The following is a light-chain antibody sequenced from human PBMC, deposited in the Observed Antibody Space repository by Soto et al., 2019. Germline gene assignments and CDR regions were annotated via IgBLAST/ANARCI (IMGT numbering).Light chain of an antibody. V-gene: IGKV3-15*01. Sequence: EILMTQSQATLSFSPGERATLSCRASQRISSNVAWYQQKPGQAPRLLIYGASTRATGVPARFSGGGSGTECTRTISILQSEDFAVYFCQHYKDWPSYTFSQWTKLEIK. CDR1: QRISSN. J-gene: IGKJ2*01. CDR2: GAS. CDR3: QHYKDWPSYT.